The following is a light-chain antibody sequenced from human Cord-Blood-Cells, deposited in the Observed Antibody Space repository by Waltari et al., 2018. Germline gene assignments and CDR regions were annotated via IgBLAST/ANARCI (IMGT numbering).Light chain of an antibody. J-gene: IGLJ1*01. V-gene: IGLV2-11*01. CDR2: DVS. Sequence: QSALTQPRSVSGSPGQSVTISCTGTSSDVGGYNYVSWYQQHPGQAPKLMIYDVSKRPSGVPDRFSSARSGNTASLTISGLQAEDEADYYCCSYAGSYTYVFGTGTKVTVL. CDR3: CSYAGSYTYV. CDR1: SSDVGGYNY.